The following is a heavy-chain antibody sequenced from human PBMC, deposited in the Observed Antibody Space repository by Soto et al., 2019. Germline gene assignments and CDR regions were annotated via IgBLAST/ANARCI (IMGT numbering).Heavy chain of an antibody. D-gene: IGHD5-12*01. V-gene: IGHV1-46*01. CDR1: GYTFTNSY. J-gene: IGHJ4*02. Sequence: ASVKVSSKESGYTFTNSYMHWVRQAPGQGLEWMGIINPSGGSTSYAQKFQGRVTMTRDTSTSTVYMELSSLRSEDTAVYYCARFSSGYEIWGQGTLVTVSS. CDR3: ARFSSGYEI. CDR2: INPSGGST.